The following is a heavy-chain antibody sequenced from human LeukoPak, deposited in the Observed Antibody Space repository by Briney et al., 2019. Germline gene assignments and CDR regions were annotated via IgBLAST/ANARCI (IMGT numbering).Heavy chain of an antibody. D-gene: IGHD6-6*01. Sequence: SETLSLTCTVSGGSISSYYWSWIRQPPGKGLEWIGYIYTSGSTNYNPSLKSRVTISVDTSKNQFSLKLSSVTAADTAVYYCARHSYSSSSGFDYWGQGTLVTVSP. J-gene: IGHJ4*02. CDR2: IYTSGST. V-gene: IGHV4-4*09. CDR1: GGSISSYY. CDR3: ARHSYSSSSGFDY.